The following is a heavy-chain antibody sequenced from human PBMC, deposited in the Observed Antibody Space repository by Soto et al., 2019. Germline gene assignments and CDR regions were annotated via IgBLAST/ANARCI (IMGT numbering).Heavy chain of an antibody. Sequence: GGSLRLSCAASGFTFSNAWMSWVRQAPGKGLEWVGRIKSKTDGGTTDYAAPVKGRFSISRDDSKNTLYLQMNSVKTEDTAVYYCTTASVWLGIDAFDIWGQGTMVTVSS. J-gene: IGHJ3*02. CDR1: GFTFSNAW. CDR3: TTASVWLGIDAFDI. D-gene: IGHD3-16*01. V-gene: IGHV3-15*01. CDR2: IKSKTDGGTT.